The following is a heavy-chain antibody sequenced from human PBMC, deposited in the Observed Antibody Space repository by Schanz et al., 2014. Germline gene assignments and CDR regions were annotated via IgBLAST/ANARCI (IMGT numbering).Heavy chain of an antibody. V-gene: IGHV3-30*07. D-gene: IGHD2-21*01. J-gene: IGHJ2*01. CDR1: GFTFSTYA. Sequence: QVQLVESGGGVVQPGRSLRLSCAASGFTFSTYAMHWVRQAPGKGLEWVAYISNDGSSKYYADSVKGRFTISRDNSMNTLSLQMNGLSADDTAIYYCAKGQGAVINNWYFDLWGRGTLVTVSS. CDR3: AKGQGAVINNWYFDL. CDR2: ISNDGSSK.